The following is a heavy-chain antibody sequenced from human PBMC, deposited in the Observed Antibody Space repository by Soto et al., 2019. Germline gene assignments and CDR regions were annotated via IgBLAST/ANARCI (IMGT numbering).Heavy chain of an antibody. CDR1: GGTFSTYA. V-gene: IGHV1-69*01. Sequence: QVQLVQSGAEVKKPGSSVKVSCKASGGTFSTYAISWVRQAPGQGLEWMGGIIPIFGTANYAQKFQGRVTITADESTSTAYMELSSLRSEDTAVYYCARYRGGDVYAAALFDYWGQGTLVTVSS. J-gene: IGHJ4*02. D-gene: IGHD2-8*01. CDR2: IIPIFGTA. CDR3: ARYRGGDVYAAALFDY.